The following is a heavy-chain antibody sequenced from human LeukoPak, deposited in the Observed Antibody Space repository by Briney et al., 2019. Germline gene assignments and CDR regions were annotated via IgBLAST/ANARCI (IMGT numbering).Heavy chain of an antibody. Sequence: PGGSLRLSCAASGFTFSSCAMHWVRQAPGKGLEWVAVISYDGSNKYYADSVKGRFTISRDNSKNTLYLQMTSLRAEDTAVYYCARDPGGDYGYFDYWGQGTLVTVSS. V-gene: IGHV3-30-3*01. D-gene: IGHD2-21*02. CDR3: ARDPGGDYGYFDY. CDR2: ISYDGSNK. J-gene: IGHJ4*02. CDR1: GFTFSSCA.